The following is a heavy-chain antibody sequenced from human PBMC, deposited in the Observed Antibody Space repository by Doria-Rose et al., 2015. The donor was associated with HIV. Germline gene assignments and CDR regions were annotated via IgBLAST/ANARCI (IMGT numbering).Heavy chain of an antibody. CDR3: ARRKSSRWYHKYYLDF. CDR1: GVSLSSPGMG. J-gene: IGHJ4*02. CDR2: IFSDDDR. D-gene: IGHD6-13*01. V-gene: IGHV2-26*01. Sequence: SGPVLVKPTETLTLTCTVSGVSLSSPGMGVSWIRQPPGKALEWLANIFSDDDRSYKTSLTSRLTISIDTSRGQLVLTMTDMDPVHTATYYCARRKSSRWYHKYYLDFWGQGALVIVSA.